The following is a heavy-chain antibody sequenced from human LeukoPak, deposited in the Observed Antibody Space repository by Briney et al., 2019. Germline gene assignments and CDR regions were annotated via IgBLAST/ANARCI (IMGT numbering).Heavy chain of an antibody. Sequence: SGRSLRLSCAASGFTFSSYGMHWVRQAPGKGLEWVAVISYDGSNKYYADSVKGRFTISRDNSKNTLYLQMNSLRAEDTAVYYCAKEARRGRGSYGREYNWFDPWGQGTLVTVSS. CDR1: GFTFSSYG. V-gene: IGHV3-30*18. J-gene: IGHJ5*02. D-gene: IGHD1-26*01. CDR3: AKEARRGRGSYGREYNWFDP. CDR2: ISYDGSNK.